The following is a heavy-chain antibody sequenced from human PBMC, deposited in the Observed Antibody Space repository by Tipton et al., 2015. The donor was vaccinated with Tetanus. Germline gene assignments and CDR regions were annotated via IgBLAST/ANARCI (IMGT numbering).Heavy chain of an antibody. Sequence: GLGKPSQTLSLTCTVSGGSITSGGYYWSWIRQHPGKGLEWIGDIYYSGSAYYNPSLKSRVTISVDTSKNQFSRKLNSVTAADTAVYYCGRKQARGARGGNYFGYWGQGTLVAVSS. D-gene: IGHD3-16*01. CDR2: IYYSGSA. CDR1: GGSITSGGYY. V-gene: IGHV4-31*03. CDR3: GRKQARGARGGNYFGY. J-gene: IGHJ4*02.